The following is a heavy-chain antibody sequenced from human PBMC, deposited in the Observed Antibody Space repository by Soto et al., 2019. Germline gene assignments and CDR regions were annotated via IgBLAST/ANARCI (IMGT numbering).Heavy chain of an antibody. V-gene: IGHV1-18*01. CDR2: ISAYNGNT. D-gene: IGHD3-3*01. CDR3: ARDLFIDTLIVATIFGVEKEAFDY. Sequence: ASVKVSCKASGYTFTSYGISWVRQAPGQGLEWMGWISAYNGNTNYAQKLQGRVTMTTDTSTSTAYMELRSLRSDDTAVYYCARDLFIDTLIVATIFGVEKEAFDYWGQGTLVTVSS. CDR1: GYTFTSYG. J-gene: IGHJ4*02.